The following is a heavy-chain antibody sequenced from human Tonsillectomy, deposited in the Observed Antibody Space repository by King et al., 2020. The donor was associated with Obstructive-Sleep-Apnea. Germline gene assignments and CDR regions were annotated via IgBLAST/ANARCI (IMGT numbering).Heavy chain of an antibody. V-gene: IGHV3-23*04. CDR3: AKDFHLGRWINDQ. CDR1: GFTFSSYG. Sequence: VQLVESGGGLVQPGGSLRLSCAASGFTFSSYGMSWVRQAPGKGLEWVSAISGSGGSTYYADSVKGRFTISRDNSKNTLYLQINTLRAEDTAVYYCAKDFHLGRWINDQWGPGTPVIVSS. J-gene: IGHJ4*01. CDR2: ISGSGGST. D-gene: IGHD3-16*01.